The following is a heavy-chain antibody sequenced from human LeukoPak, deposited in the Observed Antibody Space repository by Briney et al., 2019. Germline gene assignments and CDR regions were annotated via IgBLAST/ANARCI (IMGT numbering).Heavy chain of an antibody. CDR3: ARYSYGGEDWFDP. D-gene: IGHD5-18*01. CDR1: GGSISSSRYD. V-gene: IGHV4-39*01. CDR2: IYYSGTT. Sequence: PSETLSLTCAVSGGSISSSRYDWAWIRQPPGKGPEWIGSIYYSGTTYYSPSLKSRVTIFLDASKNQFSLKLTSLTAADTAVYYCARYSYGGEDWFDPWGQGTLVTVSS. J-gene: IGHJ5*02.